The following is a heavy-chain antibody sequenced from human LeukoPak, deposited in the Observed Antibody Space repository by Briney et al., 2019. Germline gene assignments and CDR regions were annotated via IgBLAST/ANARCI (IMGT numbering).Heavy chain of an antibody. CDR2: IKQDGSEK. D-gene: IGHD6-13*01. CDR3: ARVAPIAAAGLLDY. J-gene: IGHJ4*02. CDR1: GFTFSRNW. Sequence: PGGSLRLSCAASGFTFSRNWMGWVRQAPGKGLEWVANIKQDGSEKYCVDSVKGRFTISRDNAKNSLYLQMNSLRAEDTTVYYCARVAPIAAAGLLDYWGQGTLVTVSS. V-gene: IGHV3-7*01.